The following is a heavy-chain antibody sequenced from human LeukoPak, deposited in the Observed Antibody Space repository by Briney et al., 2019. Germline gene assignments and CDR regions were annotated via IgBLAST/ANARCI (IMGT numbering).Heavy chain of an antibody. V-gene: IGHV3-30*04. D-gene: IGHD6-19*01. J-gene: IGHJ4*02. CDR3: ARVPYSSGWFDY. CDR1: RFTFRNYA. CDR2: ISYDGSNK. Sequence: GGSLRLSCAASRFTFRNYAMHWVRQAPGKGLEWVAVISYDGSNKYYADSVKGRFTISRDNSKNTLYLQMNSLRAEDTAVYYCARVPYSSGWFDYWGQGTLVTVSS.